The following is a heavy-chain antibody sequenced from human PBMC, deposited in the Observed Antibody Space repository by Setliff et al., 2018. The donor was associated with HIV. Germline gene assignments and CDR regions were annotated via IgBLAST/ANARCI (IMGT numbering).Heavy chain of an antibody. V-gene: IGHV4-4*07. D-gene: IGHD3-16*01. Sequence: PSETLSLTCRVSGGSISNLDWRWIRQPPGKGLEWVGHNYSTGDTNSNPSLKSRVTLSADTSKNHFSLKLTTRTAADTAVYYCARGGPASPHWFDPWGQGTLVTVSS. CDR1: GGSISNLD. CDR2: NYSTGDT. J-gene: IGHJ5*02. CDR3: ARGGPASPHWFDP.